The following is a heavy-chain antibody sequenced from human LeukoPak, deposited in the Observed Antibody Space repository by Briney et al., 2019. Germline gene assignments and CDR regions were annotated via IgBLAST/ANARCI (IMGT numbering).Heavy chain of an antibody. CDR2: ISAYNGNT. Sequence: ASVKVSCKASDYTFTSYGISWVRQAPGQGLEWMGWISAYNGNTNYAQKLQGRVTMTTDTSTSTAYMELRSLRSDDTAVYYCARFYAYCGGDCYSEYYFDYWGQGTLVTVSS. D-gene: IGHD2-21*02. J-gene: IGHJ4*02. CDR1: DYTFTSYG. V-gene: IGHV1-18*01. CDR3: ARFYAYCGGDCYSEYYFDY.